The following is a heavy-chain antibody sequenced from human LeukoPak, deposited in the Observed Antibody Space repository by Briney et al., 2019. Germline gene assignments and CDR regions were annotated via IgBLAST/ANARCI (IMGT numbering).Heavy chain of an antibody. V-gene: IGHV4-59*08. CDR3: ARLFDY. CDR2: IYYNGNT. Sequence: SETLSLTCTVSGGSISSYYWSWIRQPPGKGLEWIGYIYYNGNTNYNPSFKSRVTISVDTSKNQFSLKLSSVTAADTAVYYCARLFDYWGQGTLVTVSS. CDR1: GGSISSYY. J-gene: IGHJ4*02.